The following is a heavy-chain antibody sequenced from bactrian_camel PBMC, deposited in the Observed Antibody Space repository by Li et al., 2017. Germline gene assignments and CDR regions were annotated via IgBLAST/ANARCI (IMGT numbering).Heavy chain of an antibody. J-gene: IGHJ4*01. D-gene: IGHD5*01. CDR2: IDGDGRT. Sequence: QVQLVESGGGSVQAGGSLRLSCAASKVTFRQFSLGWFRQRPDEERARVATIDGDGRTNYADSVKGRFTISKDDANNGLTLYLQMSSLKPEDSGRYYCAVDWCPSAADFGRKWYRRTSYGHWGQGTQVTVS. CDR3: AVDWCPSAADFGRKWYRRTSYGH. V-gene: IGHV3S55*01. CDR1: KVTFRQFS.